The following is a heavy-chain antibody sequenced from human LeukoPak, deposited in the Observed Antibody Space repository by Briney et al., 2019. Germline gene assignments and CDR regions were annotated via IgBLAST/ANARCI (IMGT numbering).Heavy chain of an antibody. Sequence: PGGSLRLSCAASGFTFSSYGMHWVRQAPGKGLEWVAVIWYDGSNKYYADSVRGRFTISRDNSKNTLFLQMNSLRAEDTAVYYCAKEDYTSGPNWFDPWGQGTMVTVSS. D-gene: IGHD6-19*01. V-gene: IGHV3-33*06. CDR1: GFTFSSYG. J-gene: IGHJ5*02. CDR3: AKEDYTSGPNWFDP. CDR2: IWYDGSNK.